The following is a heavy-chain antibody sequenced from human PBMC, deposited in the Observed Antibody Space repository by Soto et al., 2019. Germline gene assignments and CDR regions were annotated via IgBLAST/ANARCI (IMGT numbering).Heavy chain of an antibody. CDR3: ATPALRFGELLFSFDY. D-gene: IGHD3-10*01. J-gene: IGHJ4*02. CDR1: GYTLTELS. V-gene: IGHV1-24*01. CDR2: FDPEDGET. Sequence: ASVKVSCKVSGYTLTELSMHWVRQAPGKGLEWMGGFDPEDGETIYAQKFQGRVTMTEDTSTDTAYMELSSLRSEDTAVYYCATPALRFGELLFSFDYWGQGTLVTVSS.